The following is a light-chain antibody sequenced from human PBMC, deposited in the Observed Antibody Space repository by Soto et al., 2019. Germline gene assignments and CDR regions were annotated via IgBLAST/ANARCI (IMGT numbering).Light chain of an antibody. J-gene: IGKJ1*01. CDR2: DAS. Sequence: EIVLTQSPATLSLSPGERATLSCRASQSVSSYLAWYQQKPGQAPRLLIYDASNRATGIPARFSGSGSGTDFTLTISSLEPEDFAVYHCQQRSNWPPTFGQGTRWIS. CDR3: QQRSNWPPT. CDR1: QSVSSY. V-gene: IGKV3-11*01.